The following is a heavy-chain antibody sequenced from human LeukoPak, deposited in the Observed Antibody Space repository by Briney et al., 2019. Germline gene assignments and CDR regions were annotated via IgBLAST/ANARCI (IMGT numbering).Heavy chain of an antibody. D-gene: IGHD2-15*01. CDR1: GGSTSSGGYY. V-gene: IGHV4-31*03. CDR3: ARDRAMAYCSGGSCYSYYYYYMDV. Sequence: PSETLSLTCTVSGGSTSSGGYYWSWIRQHPGKGLEWIGYIYYSGSTYYNPSLKSRVTISVDTSKNQFSLKLSSVTAADTAVYYCARDRAMAYCSGGSCYSYYYYYMDVWGKGTTVTVSS. J-gene: IGHJ6*03. CDR2: IYYSGST.